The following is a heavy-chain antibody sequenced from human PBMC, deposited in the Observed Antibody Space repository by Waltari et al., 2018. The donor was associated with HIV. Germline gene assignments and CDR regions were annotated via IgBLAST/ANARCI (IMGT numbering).Heavy chain of an antibody. J-gene: IGHJ5*02. Sequence: GYIFTTYAMNWVRQAPGQGLEWMGWINTKTGNPTYAQGFTGRFLFSLDTSVSTAYLQISSLKTEDTAVYYCAKTYCSSSTCIKGIDGNWFDPWGQGTLVTVSS. D-gene: IGHD2-2*01. CDR2: INTKTGNP. V-gene: IGHV7-4-1*02. CDR1: GYIFTTYA. CDR3: AKTYCSSSTCIKGIDGNWFDP.